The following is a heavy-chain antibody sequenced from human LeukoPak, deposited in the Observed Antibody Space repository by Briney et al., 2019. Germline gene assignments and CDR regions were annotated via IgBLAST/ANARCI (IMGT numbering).Heavy chain of an antibody. Sequence: ASVKVSCKASGYTFTSYAMNWVRQAPGQGLEWMGWINTNTGNPTYAQGFTGRFVFSLDTSVSTAYLQISSLKAEDTAVYYCARDYCTNGVCRLDYWGQGTLVTVSS. CDR3: ARDYCTNGVCRLDY. CDR2: INTNTGNP. V-gene: IGHV7-4-1*02. CDR1: GYTFTSYA. J-gene: IGHJ4*02. D-gene: IGHD2-8*01.